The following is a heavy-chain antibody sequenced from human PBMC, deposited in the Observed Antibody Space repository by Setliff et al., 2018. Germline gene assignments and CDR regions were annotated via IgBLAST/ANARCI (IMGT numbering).Heavy chain of an antibody. CDR2: INHSGST. Sequence: SETLSLTCAVYGGSFSGYYWSWIRQPPGKGLEWIGEINHSGSTNYNQSLKSRVTLSVDTSKNQFSLQLTSVTAADTAIYYCARGGGSVLPNYYYFNYMDVWGKGTMVTVSS. D-gene: IGHD2-15*01. J-gene: IGHJ6*03. CDR3: ARGGGSVLPNYYYFNYMDV. V-gene: IGHV4-34*01. CDR1: GGSFSGYY.